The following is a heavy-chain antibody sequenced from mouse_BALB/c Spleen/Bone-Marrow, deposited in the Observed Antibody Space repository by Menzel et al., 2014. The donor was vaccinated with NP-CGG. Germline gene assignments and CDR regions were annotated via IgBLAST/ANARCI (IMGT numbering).Heavy chain of an antibody. J-gene: IGHJ4*01. D-gene: IGHD1-1*01. CDR1: GYAFSSYW. CDR3: ARWITTVVAPYVMDY. V-gene: IGHV1-80*01. CDR2: IYPGDGDT. Sequence: VKLMESGAELVRPGSSVKISCKDSGYAFSSYWMNWVKQRPGQGLEWIGQIYPGDGDTNYNGKFKGKATLTADKSSSTAYMQLSSLASEDSAVYFCARWITTVVAPYVMDYWGQGTSVTVSS.